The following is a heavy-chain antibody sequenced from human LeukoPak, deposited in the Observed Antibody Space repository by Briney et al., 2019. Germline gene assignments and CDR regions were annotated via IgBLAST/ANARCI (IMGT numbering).Heavy chain of an antibody. CDR1: GFTFGDYA. V-gene: IGHV3-49*03. D-gene: IGHD3-22*01. Sequence: GGSLRLSCTASGFTFGDYAMSWFRQAPGKGLEWVGFIRSKAYGGTTEYAASVKGRFTISRDDSKSIAYLQMNSLKTEDTAVYYCTTDAYYYDSSGYSGNYWGQGTLVAVSS. J-gene: IGHJ4*02. CDR2: IRSKAYGGTT. CDR3: TTDAYYYDSSGYSGNY.